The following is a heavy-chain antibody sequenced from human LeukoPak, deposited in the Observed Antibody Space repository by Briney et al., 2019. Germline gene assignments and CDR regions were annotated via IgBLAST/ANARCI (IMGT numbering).Heavy chain of an antibody. D-gene: IGHD3-22*01. Sequence: GGSLRLSCAASGFTFSSYAMHWVRQAPGKGLEWVAVISDDGRNKNYADSVKGRFTISRDNSKKMLYLQMSSLRAEDTAVYSCVRGLIVVVSGAFDMWGQGTTVTISS. CDR2: ISDDGRNK. V-gene: IGHV3-30*04. J-gene: IGHJ3*02. CDR1: GFTFSSYA. CDR3: VRGLIVVVSGAFDM.